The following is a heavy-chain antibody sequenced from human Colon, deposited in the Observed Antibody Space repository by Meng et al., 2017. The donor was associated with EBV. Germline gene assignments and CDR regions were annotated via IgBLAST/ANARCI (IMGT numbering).Heavy chain of an antibody. CDR1: GGSISSNGYY. Sequence: LQLQGSGPGLVKPSGTLSLTCTVSGGSISSNGYYWDWVRQPPGKGLEWIGAIYHSGSTSYNPSLQSRVTMFVDTSKNQFSLMLTSVTATDTAVYYCARRRGGSGRDCWGQGTLVTVSS. CDR3: ARRRGGSGRDC. CDR2: IYHSGST. J-gene: IGHJ4*02. D-gene: IGHD3-10*01. V-gene: IGHV4-39*01.